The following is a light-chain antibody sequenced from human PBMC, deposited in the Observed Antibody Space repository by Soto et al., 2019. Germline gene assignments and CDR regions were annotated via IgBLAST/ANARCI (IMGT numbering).Light chain of an antibody. J-gene: IGKJ3*01. CDR1: QRISNF. CDR3: QQSYSTPFT. CDR2: TTS. V-gene: IGKV1-39*01. Sequence: IQMTQSPSSLSASVGDRDTITCRASQRISNFLNWYQQKPGKAPNLLIYTTSSLQSGVPSRFSGGGSGTDFTLTINSLQPDDFATYFCQQSYSTPFTFGTGTKVDIK.